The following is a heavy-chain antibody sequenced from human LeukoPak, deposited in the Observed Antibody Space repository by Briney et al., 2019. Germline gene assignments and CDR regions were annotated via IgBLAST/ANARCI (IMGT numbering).Heavy chain of an antibody. Sequence: SETLSLTCTVSGGSISSSSYYWGRIRQPPGKGLEWIGSIYYSGSTYYNPSLKSRVTISVDTSKNQFSLKLSSVTAADTAVYYCAREYHCSSTSCSSRANWFDPWGQGTLVTVSS. D-gene: IGHD2-2*01. J-gene: IGHJ5*02. CDR1: GGSISSSSYY. CDR3: AREYHCSSTSCSSRANWFDP. V-gene: IGHV4-39*07. CDR2: IYYSGST.